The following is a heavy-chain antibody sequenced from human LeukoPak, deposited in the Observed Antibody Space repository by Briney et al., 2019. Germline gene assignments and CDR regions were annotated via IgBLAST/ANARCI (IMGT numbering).Heavy chain of an antibody. V-gene: IGHV3-33*01. CDR3: ARVAVVTGANDY. D-gene: IGHD4-23*01. CDR1: GFTFSDYG. Sequence: PGGSLTLSCAASGFTFSDYGMHWVRQAPGKGREWVALIWFDGSSRKHADSGKGRFTISRDKSNNTMYLQTNSLSDEDTAVYYCARVAVVTGANDYWGQGTLVIVSS. J-gene: IGHJ4*02. CDR2: IWFDGSSR.